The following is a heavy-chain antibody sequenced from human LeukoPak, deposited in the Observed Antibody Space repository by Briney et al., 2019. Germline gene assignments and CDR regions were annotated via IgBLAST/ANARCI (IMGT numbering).Heavy chain of an antibody. CDR3: ASTGYCSGGSCFRGTFDI. CDR1: GGSFSGYY. D-gene: IGHD2-15*01. Sequence: SETLSLTCAVYGGSFSGYYWSWIRQPPGKGLEWIGEINHSGSTNYNPSLKSRVTISRDTSKNQFSLKLNSVAAADTAVYYCASTGYCSGGSCFRGTFDIWGQGTMVTVSS. V-gene: IGHV4-34*01. J-gene: IGHJ3*02. CDR2: INHSGST.